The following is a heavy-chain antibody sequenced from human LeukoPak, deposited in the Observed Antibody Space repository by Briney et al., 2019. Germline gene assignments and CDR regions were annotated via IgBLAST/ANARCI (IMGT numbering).Heavy chain of an antibody. CDR3: ARDIITMVVRGAPQNYYYYGMDV. V-gene: IGHV3-30*04. CDR2: ISYDGSNK. J-gene: IGHJ6*02. D-gene: IGHD3-10*01. CDR1: GFTFSSYA. Sequence: PGRSLRLSCAASGFTFSSYAIHWVRQAPGKGLEWGAVISYDGSNKYYADSVKCRFTISRDNSKNTLYLQMNSLRAEDTAVYYCARDIITMVVRGAPQNYYYYGMDVWGQGTTVTVSS.